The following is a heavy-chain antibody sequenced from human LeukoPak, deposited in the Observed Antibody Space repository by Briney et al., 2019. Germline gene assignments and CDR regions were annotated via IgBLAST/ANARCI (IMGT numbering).Heavy chain of an antibody. D-gene: IGHD2-2*01. V-gene: IGHV3-48*02. CDR1: GFTFSSYS. J-gene: IGHJ6*02. CDR3: ARDFLPSRQHYYYYGMDV. Sequence: GGSLRLSCAASGFTFSSYSMNWVRQAPGKGLEWVSYISSSSSTIYYADSVKGRFTISRDNAKNSLYLQMNSLRDEDTAVYYCARDFLPSRQHYYYYGMDVWGQGTTVTVSS. CDR2: ISSSSSTI.